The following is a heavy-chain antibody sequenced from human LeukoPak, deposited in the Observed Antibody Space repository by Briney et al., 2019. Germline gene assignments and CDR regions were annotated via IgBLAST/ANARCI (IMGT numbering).Heavy chain of an antibody. D-gene: IGHD6-19*01. V-gene: IGHV3-23*01. CDR1: GFSFNKYG. Sequence: GGSLRLSCAASGFSFNKYGMHWVRQAPGKGLEWVSAISGSGGSTYYADSVKGRLTISRDNSKNTLYLQMNSLRAEDTAVYYCAKTGEQWAFGVAGAFDIWGQGTMVTVSS. CDR2: ISGSGGST. CDR3: AKTGEQWAFGVAGAFDI. J-gene: IGHJ3*02.